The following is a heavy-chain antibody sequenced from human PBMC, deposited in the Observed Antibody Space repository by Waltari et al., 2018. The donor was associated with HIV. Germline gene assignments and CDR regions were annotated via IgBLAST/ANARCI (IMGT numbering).Heavy chain of an antibody. D-gene: IGHD2-15*01. CDR1: GFHFSSYW. V-gene: IGHV3-7*01. J-gene: IGHJ4*02. CDR3: VREGRCYCFDY. Sequence: EVQLEESGGGLVQPGGSLRLSCAVSGFHFSSYWMSRVRQVPGKGLEWVANIKYDGSEVVYADSVKGRFTISRDNEKKVIYLQMNSLRGEDTALYQCVREGRCYCFDYWGQGTLVSVSS. CDR2: IKYDGSEV.